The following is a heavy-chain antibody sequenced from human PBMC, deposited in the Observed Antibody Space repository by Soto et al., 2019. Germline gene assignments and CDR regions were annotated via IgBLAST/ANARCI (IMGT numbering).Heavy chain of an antibody. J-gene: IGHJ4*02. CDR2: IYSSGST. CDR3: ARKRLRRSGWYFDY. D-gene: IGHD6-19*01. CDR1: SGSVSSGCYY. Sequence: PSETLSLTCTVSSGSVSSGCYYWSWIRQPPGKGLEWIGYIYSSGSTNYNPSLKSRVTISLDTSKNQFSLNLSSAAAADTAVYYSARKRLRRSGWYFDYWGQGTLVTVYS. V-gene: IGHV4-61*01.